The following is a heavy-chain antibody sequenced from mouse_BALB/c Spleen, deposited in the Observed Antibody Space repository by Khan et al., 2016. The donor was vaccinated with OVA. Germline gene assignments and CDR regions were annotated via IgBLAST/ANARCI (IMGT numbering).Heavy chain of an antibody. CDR3: ARPTITTVVATSYWFFDV. CDR2: ISSSGNYT. J-gene: IGHJ1*01. CDR1: GFTFSSYA. Sequence: EVELVESGGGLVKPGGSLKLSCVASGFTFSSYAMSWVRQTPEKRLEWVATISSSGNYTYYPDSVKGRFTISRDNAKNTLYLQLSSLRSEDTAMYYCARPTITTVVATSYWFFDVWGAGTTVTVSS. D-gene: IGHD1-1*01. V-gene: IGHV5-9-3*01.